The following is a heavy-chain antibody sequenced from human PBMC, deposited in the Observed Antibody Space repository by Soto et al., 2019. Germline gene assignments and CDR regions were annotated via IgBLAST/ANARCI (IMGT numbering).Heavy chain of an antibody. CDR2: IWYDGSNK. J-gene: IGHJ4*02. D-gene: IGHD5-18*01. Sequence: GGSLRLSCAASGFTFSSYGMHWVRQAPGKGLEWVAVIWYDGSNKYYADSVKGRFTISRDNSKNTLYLQMNSLRAEDTAVYYCARDDPHTASIDYWGQGTRVTVSS. V-gene: IGHV3-33*01. CDR3: ARDDPHTASIDY. CDR1: GFTFSSYG.